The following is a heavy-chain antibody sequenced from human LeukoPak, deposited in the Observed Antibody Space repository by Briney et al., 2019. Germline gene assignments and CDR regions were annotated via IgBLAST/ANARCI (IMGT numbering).Heavy chain of an antibody. CDR1: GFSFDNYW. V-gene: IGHV3-7*05. Sequence: GGSLRLSCAASGFSFDNYWMSWVRQAPGKALEWVANIKNDGSVKSYVDSVKGRFTISRDNAKNSVFLQMNSLRVDDTAVYYCTRARDADWGQGTLVTVSS. CDR3: TRARDAD. J-gene: IGHJ4*02. CDR2: IKNDGSVK. D-gene: IGHD5-24*01.